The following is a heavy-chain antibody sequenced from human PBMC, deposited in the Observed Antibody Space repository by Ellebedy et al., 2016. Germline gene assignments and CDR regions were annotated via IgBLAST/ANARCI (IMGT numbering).Heavy chain of an antibody. Sequence: GGSLRLSCAASGFTFSSYSMNWVRQAPGKGLEWVSYISSSSSTIYYADSVKGRFTISRDNAKNSLYLQMNSLRAEDTAVYYCARVGGPTFGSPRNDFDYWGQGTLVTVSS. CDR2: ISSSSSTI. CDR3: ARVGGPTFGSPRNDFDY. J-gene: IGHJ4*02. V-gene: IGHV3-48*01. D-gene: IGHD2/OR15-2a*01. CDR1: GFTFSSYS.